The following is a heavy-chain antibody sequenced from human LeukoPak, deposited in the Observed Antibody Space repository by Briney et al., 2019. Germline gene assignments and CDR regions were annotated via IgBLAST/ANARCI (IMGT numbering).Heavy chain of an antibody. D-gene: IGHD4-11*01. Sequence: SETLSLTCTVSGGSVSSGSYYWSWIRQPTGKGLEWSGFIYYSGSTNYNPSLKSRVTISVDTSKNQFSLKLTSVTAADTAVYYCARDHSNYEYYYYGIDVWGQGTTVTVSS. CDR2: IYYSGST. V-gene: IGHV4-61*01. CDR1: GGSVSSGSYY. J-gene: IGHJ6*02. CDR3: ARDHSNYEYYYYGIDV.